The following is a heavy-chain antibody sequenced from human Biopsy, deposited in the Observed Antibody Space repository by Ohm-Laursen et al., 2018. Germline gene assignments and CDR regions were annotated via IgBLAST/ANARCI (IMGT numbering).Heavy chain of an antibody. Sequence: ASVKVSCKVSAYSFGDHRIHWVRQAPGQGLEWMGWIDPKSGGTNYAQKFQGRVTMTRDTSISTTYMELRRLTSDDTAVFYCARELGDFWGGRQFDFWGQGTPVTVSS. J-gene: IGHJ5*01. CDR3: ARELGDFWGGRQFDF. D-gene: IGHD3-3*01. V-gene: IGHV1-2*02. CDR2: IDPKSGGT. CDR1: AYSFGDHR.